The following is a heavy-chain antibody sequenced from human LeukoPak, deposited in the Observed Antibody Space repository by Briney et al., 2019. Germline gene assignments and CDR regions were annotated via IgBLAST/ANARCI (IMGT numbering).Heavy chain of an antibody. Sequence: SQTLSLTCAISGDSVSSNSAAWNWIRQSPSRGLEWLGRTYYRSKWYNDYAVSVKSRITINPDTSKNQFSLQLNSVTPEDTAVYYCARGLLEGSGWLIPPGFDNWGQGTLVTVSS. CDR2: TYYRSKWYN. CDR1: GDSVSSNSAA. D-gene: IGHD6-19*01. J-gene: IGHJ4*02. CDR3: ARGLLEGSGWLIPPGFDN. V-gene: IGHV6-1*01.